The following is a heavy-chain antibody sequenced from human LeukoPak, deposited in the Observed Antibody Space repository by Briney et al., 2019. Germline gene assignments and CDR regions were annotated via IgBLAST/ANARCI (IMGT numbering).Heavy chain of an antibody. CDR3: ARGSVELAVAAPGAFDI. V-gene: IGHV1-69*01. J-gene: IGHJ3*02. CDR2: IIPIFGTA. Sequence: ASVKVPCKASGGTFSSYAISWVRQAPGQGLEWMGGIIPIFGTANYAQKFQGRVTITADESTSTAYMELSSLRSEDTAVYYCARGSVELAVAAPGAFDIWGQGTMVTVSS. CDR1: GGTFSSYA. D-gene: IGHD6-19*01.